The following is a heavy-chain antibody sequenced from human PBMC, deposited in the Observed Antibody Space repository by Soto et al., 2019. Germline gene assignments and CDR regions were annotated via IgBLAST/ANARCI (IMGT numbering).Heavy chain of an antibody. D-gene: IGHD6-13*01. CDR3: ARESQQQLLGFDY. Sequence: SETLSLTCTVSGGSISSGGYYWSWIRQHPGKGLEWIGYIYYSGSTYYNPSLKSRVTISVDTSKNQFSLKLSSVTAADTAVYYCARESQQQLLGFDYWGQGTLVTVFS. V-gene: IGHV4-31*03. J-gene: IGHJ4*02. CDR2: IYYSGST. CDR1: GGSISSGGYY.